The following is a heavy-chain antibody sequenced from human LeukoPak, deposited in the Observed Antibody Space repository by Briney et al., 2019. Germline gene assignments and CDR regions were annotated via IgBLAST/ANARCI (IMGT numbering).Heavy chain of an antibody. CDR1: GFTFDDYA. J-gene: IGHJ4*02. Sequence: GGSLRLSCAASGFTFDDYAMHWVRQAPGKGLEWVSGISWNSGSIGYADSVKGRFTISRDNAKNSLYLQMNSLRAEDTAVYYCARVWGSSDYWGQGTLVTVSS. D-gene: IGHD3-16*01. CDR2: ISWNSGSI. CDR3: ARVWGSSDY. V-gene: IGHV3-9*01.